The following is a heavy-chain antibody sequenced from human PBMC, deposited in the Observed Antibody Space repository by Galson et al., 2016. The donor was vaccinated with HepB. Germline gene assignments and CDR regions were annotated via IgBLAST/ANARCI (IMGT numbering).Heavy chain of an antibody. J-gene: IGHJ4*02. V-gene: IGHV3-23*01. Sequence: SLRLSCAASGFTFSSYGMSWVRQAPGKGLEWVSGISGSGGSIYYADSVKGRLTISRDNSKNTLYLQMNSLRAEDTAIYYCAKARLYDSGSYFDYWGQGTLVTVSS. CDR2: ISGSGGSI. D-gene: IGHD3-10*01. CDR1: GFTFSSYG. CDR3: AKARLYDSGSYFDY.